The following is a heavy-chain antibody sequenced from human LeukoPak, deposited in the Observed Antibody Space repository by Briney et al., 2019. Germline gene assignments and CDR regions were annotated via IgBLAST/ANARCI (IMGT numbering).Heavy chain of an antibody. V-gene: IGHV5-10-1*01. CDR1: GYSFTSYW. J-gene: IGHJ6*04. Sequence: GESLNISCKGSGYSFTSYWISWVRQLPGKGLEWLGRIDPSDSYTNYSPSFQGHVTISADKSISTAYLQWSSLKAADTAMYYCARRGKQQLVPSGMDVWGKGTTVTVSS. CDR3: ARRGKQQLVPSGMDV. CDR2: IDPSDSYT. D-gene: IGHD6-13*01.